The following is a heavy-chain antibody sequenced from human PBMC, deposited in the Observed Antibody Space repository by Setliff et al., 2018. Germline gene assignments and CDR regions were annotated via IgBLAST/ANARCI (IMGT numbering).Heavy chain of an antibody. CDR2: IIPMFGTT. Sequence: VSCKASGGTFSSYAIDWVRQAPGQGLEWMGGIIPMFGTTNYAQRFRGRVTITADESTTTAYLELSSLRSEDTAVYYCARGGDIITIFGVVTSDYYYYMDVWGTGTTVTVSS. D-gene: IGHD3-3*01. J-gene: IGHJ6*03. CDR1: GGTFSSYA. V-gene: IGHV1-69*01. CDR3: ARGGDIITIFGVVTSDYYYYMDV.